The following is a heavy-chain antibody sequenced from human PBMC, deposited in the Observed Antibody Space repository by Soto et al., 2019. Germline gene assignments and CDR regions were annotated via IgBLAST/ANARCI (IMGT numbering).Heavy chain of an antibody. CDR1: GGSFSGYY. V-gene: IGHV4-34*01. CDR2: INHSGST. J-gene: IGHJ6*02. Sequence: PSETLSLTCAVYGGSFSGYYWSWIRQPPGKGLEWIGEINHSGSTNYNPSLKSRVTISEDTSKNQVSLKVTSVTAADTAVFYCARGNHYYGMDVWGQGTTVTVSS. CDR3: ARGNHYYGMDV.